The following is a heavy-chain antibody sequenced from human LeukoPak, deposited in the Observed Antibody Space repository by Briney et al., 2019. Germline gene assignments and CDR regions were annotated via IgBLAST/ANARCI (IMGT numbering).Heavy chain of an antibody. Sequence: SVKVSCKASGGTFSSYAISWVRQAPGQGLEWMGGIIPIFGTANYAQKFQGRVTITADESTSTAYMELSSLRSEDTAVYYCARSHYYDSSAPSNYYYYMDVWGKGTMVTISS. D-gene: IGHD3-22*01. V-gene: IGHV1-69*01. CDR2: IIPIFGTA. CDR3: ARSHYYDSSAPSNYYYYMDV. J-gene: IGHJ6*03. CDR1: GGTFSSYA.